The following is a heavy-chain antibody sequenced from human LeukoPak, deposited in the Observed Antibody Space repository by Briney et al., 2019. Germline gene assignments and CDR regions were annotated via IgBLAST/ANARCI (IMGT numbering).Heavy chain of an antibody. V-gene: IGHV1-2*02. CDR3: ARGEEWELLLPKLPHPLDY. CDR1: GYTFTSYY. CDR2: INPNSGGT. D-gene: IGHD1-26*01. J-gene: IGHJ4*02. Sequence: GASVKVSCKASGYTFTSYYLYWVRQAPGQGLEWMGWINPNSGGTNYAQKFQGRVTMTRDTSISTAYMELSRLRSDDTAVYYCARGEEWELLLPKLPHPLDYWGQGTLVTVSS.